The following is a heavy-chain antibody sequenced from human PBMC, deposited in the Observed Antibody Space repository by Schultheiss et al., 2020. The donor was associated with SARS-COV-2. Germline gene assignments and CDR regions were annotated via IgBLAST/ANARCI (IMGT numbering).Heavy chain of an antibody. CDR3: AKLLRYFDWDPLDY. CDR2: ISYDGSNK. CDR1: GFNFNNHG. V-gene: IGHV3-30*18. Sequence: GGSLRLSCVASGFNFNNHGMNWVRQAPGKGLEWVAVISYDGSNKYYADSVKGRFTISRDNSKNTLYLQMSSLRAEDTAVYYCAKLLRYFDWDPLDYWGQGTLVTVSS. D-gene: IGHD3-9*01. J-gene: IGHJ4*02.